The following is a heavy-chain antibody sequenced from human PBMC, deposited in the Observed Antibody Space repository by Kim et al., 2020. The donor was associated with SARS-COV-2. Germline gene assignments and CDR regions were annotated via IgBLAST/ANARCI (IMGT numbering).Heavy chain of an antibody. J-gene: IGHJ4*02. V-gene: IGHV3-30*01. Sequence: YNADSVRGRFTISRDNSKNTLYLQMNSLRAEDTAVYYCARVGFSGAWTVDYWGQGTLVTVSS. CDR3: ARVGFSGAWTVDY. D-gene: IGHD3-10*01.